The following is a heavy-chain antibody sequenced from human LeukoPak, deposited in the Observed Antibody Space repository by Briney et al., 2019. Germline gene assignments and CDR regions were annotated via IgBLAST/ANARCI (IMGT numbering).Heavy chain of an antibody. J-gene: IGHJ4*02. D-gene: IGHD3-3*01. CDR3: AKDPHGFLEWLYFDY. CDR1: GFTFSSYA. CDR2: ISGSGGST. Sequence: GGSLRLSCAASGFTFSSYAMSWVRQAPGKGLEWVSAISGSGGSTYYADSVKGRFTISRDNSKNTLYLQMNSLRAEDTAVYYCAKDPHGFLEWLYFDYWGQGTLVTVSS. V-gene: IGHV3-23*01.